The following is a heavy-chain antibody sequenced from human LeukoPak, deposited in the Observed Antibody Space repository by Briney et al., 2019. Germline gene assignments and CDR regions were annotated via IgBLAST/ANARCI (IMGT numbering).Heavy chain of an antibody. D-gene: IGHD4-17*01. Sequence: GGTLRLSCAASGFTFSSYGMHWVRQAPGKGLEWVAFIRYDGSHKYYADSVKGRFIISRDNSKSTLYVQMNSLRGEDTAVYYCAKGPTTVRMGHWGQGTLVTVSS. V-gene: IGHV3-30*02. CDR2: IRYDGSHK. CDR1: GFTFSSYG. J-gene: IGHJ4*02. CDR3: AKGPTTVRMGH.